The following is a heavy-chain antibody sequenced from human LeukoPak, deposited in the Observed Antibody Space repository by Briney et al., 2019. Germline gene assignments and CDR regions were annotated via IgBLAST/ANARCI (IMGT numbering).Heavy chain of an antibody. D-gene: IGHD6-13*01. CDR2: ISWNSGSI. CDR3: AKDILAAAGSYVGLFDY. J-gene: IGHJ4*02. V-gene: IGHV3-9*03. CDR1: GFTFDDYA. Sequence: PGRSLRLSCAVSGFTFDDYAMHWVRQAPGKGLEWVSGISWNSGSIGYADSVKGRFTISRDNAKNSLYLQMNSLRAEDMALYYCAKDILAAAGSYVGLFDYWGQGTLVTVSS.